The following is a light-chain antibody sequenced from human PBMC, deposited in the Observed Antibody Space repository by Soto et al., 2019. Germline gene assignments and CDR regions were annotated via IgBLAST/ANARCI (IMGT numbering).Light chain of an antibody. J-gene: IGLJ1*01. CDR1: SSDVGAYNF. V-gene: IGLV2-14*01. CDR2: EAT. CDR3: SSYTSSNTPDV. Sequence: QSALTQPASVSGSTGQSITISCTGSSSDVGAYNFVSWYQHHPGKAPKLILYEATTRPSGVSSRFSGSKSGNTASLTISGLQADYEADYYCSSYTSSNTPDVFGTGTKGTVL.